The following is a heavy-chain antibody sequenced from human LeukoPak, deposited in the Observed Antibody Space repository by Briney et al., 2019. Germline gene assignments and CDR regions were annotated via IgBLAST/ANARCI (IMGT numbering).Heavy chain of an antibody. CDR1: GYSFTSYW. J-gene: IGHJ5*02. CDR2: IYPGDSDT. D-gene: IGHD6-13*01. CDR3: ARRGYSSGWYWLDWFDP. Sequence: GESLKISCKGSGYSFTSYWIGWVRQMPGKGLEWMGIIYPGDSDTRYSPSFQGQVTISADKSISTAYLQWSSLKASDTAVYSCARRGYSSGWYWLDWFDPWGQGTLVTVSS. V-gene: IGHV5-51*01.